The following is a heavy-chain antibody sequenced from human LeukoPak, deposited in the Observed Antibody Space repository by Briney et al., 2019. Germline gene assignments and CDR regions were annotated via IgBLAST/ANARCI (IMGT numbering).Heavy chain of an antibody. V-gene: IGHV3-66*02. Sequence: GGSLRLSCAASGFTVSSNYMSWVRQAPGKGLEWVSVIYSGGSTYYADSVKGRLTISRDNSKNTLYLQMNSLRAEDTAVYYCARGGYNWNDESAFDIWGQGTMVTVSS. CDR2: IYSGGST. CDR1: GFTVSSNY. J-gene: IGHJ3*02. CDR3: ARGGYNWNDESAFDI. D-gene: IGHD1-1*01.